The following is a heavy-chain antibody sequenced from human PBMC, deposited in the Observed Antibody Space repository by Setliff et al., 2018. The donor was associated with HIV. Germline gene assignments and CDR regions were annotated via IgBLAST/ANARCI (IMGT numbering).Heavy chain of an antibody. CDR3: ARGHCSGTNCYGVDYYGMDV. CDR1: GGSLSSDNW. V-gene: IGHV4-4*02. D-gene: IGHD2-2*01. Sequence: SETLSLTCAVSGGSLSSDNWWTWVRQPPGKGLEWIGEIYHTEYTNYSPSLKSRVSMSVGRSKNQFSLNLTSVTAADTAVYYCARGHCSGTNCYGVDYYGMDVWGQGTTVTV. J-gene: IGHJ6*02. CDR2: IYHTEYT.